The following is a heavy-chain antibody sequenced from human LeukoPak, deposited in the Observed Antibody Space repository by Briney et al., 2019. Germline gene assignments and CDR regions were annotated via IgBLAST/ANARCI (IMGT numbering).Heavy chain of an antibody. CDR2: IYPSGST. J-gene: IGHJ4*02. D-gene: IGHD1-26*01. V-gene: IGHV4-4*07. CDR1: GGSISSYY. CDR3: VRENRGSYREFDY. Sequence: PSETLSLSCTVSGGSISSYYWTWIRQPAGKGLEWIGRIYPSGSTNYNPSLKSRVTMSVDTSKNQFSLKLSSVTAADTAVYYCVRENRGSYREFDYWGQGTLVTVSS.